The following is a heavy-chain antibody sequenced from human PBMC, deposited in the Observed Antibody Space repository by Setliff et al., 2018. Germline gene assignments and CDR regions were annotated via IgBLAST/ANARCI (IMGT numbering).Heavy chain of an antibody. Sequence: GGSLRLSCAASGFTFSIYSMSWVRQAPGKGLEWVALISATGGATYYADSVKGRFTIFRDNSKNSLYLQMNDLRAEDTAVYYCAKDLASWSSDRWGLGTLVTVSS. CDR2: ISATGGAT. D-gene: IGHD1-26*01. V-gene: IGHV3-23*01. CDR1: GFTFSIYS. J-gene: IGHJ4*02. CDR3: AKDLASWSSDR.